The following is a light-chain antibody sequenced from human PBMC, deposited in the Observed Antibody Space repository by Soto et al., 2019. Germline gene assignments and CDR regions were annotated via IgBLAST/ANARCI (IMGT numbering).Light chain of an antibody. Sequence: EIVLTQSPYTLSLSPGETATLSCRASQNIASTFLVWYQQKPGQAPSLPMYGASTRATGIPDRFSGTGSGTDCTLHISRLESQDFAVYYCQHYIDSPPQLPFSGGT. CDR1: QNIASTF. J-gene: IGKJ4*01. CDR2: GAS. CDR3: QHYIDSPPQLP. V-gene: IGKV3-20*01.